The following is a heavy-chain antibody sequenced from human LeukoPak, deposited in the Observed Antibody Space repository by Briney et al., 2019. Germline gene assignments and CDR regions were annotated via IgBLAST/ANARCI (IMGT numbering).Heavy chain of an antibody. V-gene: IGHV3-30*18. J-gene: IGHJ4*02. Sequence: GGSLRLSCAASGFTFSSYGMHWVRQAPGKGLEWVAVISYDGSNKYYADSVKGRFTISRDNSKNTLYLQMNSLRAEDTAVYYCAKDLWRYYASYFDYWGQGTLVTVSS. CDR1: GFTFSSYG. CDR2: ISYDGSNK. CDR3: AKDLWRYYASYFDY. D-gene: IGHD2-2*01.